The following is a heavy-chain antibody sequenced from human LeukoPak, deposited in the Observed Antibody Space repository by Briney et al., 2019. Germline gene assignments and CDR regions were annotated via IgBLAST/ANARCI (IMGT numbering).Heavy chain of an antibody. CDR3: ARVGYSGYDYHTYYFDY. CDR2: IYYSGST. Sequence: SQTLSLTCTVSGGSISSGDYYWSWIRQPPGKGLKWIGYIYYSGSTYYNPSLKSRVTISVDTSKNQFSLKLSSVTAADTAVYYCARVGYSGYDYHTYYFDYWGQGTLVTVSS. J-gene: IGHJ4*02. V-gene: IGHV4-30-4*01. D-gene: IGHD5-12*01. CDR1: GGSISSGDYY.